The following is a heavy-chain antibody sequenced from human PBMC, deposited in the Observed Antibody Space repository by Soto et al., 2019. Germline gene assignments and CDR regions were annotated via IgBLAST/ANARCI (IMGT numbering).Heavy chain of an antibody. CDR2: IYYSGST. D-gene: IGHD1-1*01. CDR1: GGSISSSSYY. Sequence: SETLSLPCTVSGGSISSSSYYWGWIRQPPGKGLEWIGSIYYSGSTYYNPSLKSRVTISVDTSKNQFSLKLSSVTTADTAVYYCARIGRVQLELDYWGQGTLVTVSS. CDR3: ARIGRVQLELDY. J-gene: IGHJ4*02. V-gene: IGHV4-39*01.